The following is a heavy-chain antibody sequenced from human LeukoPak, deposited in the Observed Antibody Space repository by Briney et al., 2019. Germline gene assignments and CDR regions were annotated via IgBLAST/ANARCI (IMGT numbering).Heavy chain of an antibody. Sequence: ASVKVPCKASGYTFTSYGISWVRQAPGQGLEWMGWISAYNGNTNYAQKLQGRVTMTTDTSTSTAYMELRSLRSDDTAVYYCARDPGGVLRFLEWLPQFDYWGQGTLVTASS. J-gene: IGHJ4*02. D-gene: IGHD3-3*01. CDR3: ARDPGGVLRFLEWLPQFDY. CDR1: GYTFTSYG. CDR2: ISAYNGNT. V-gene: IGHV1-18*01.